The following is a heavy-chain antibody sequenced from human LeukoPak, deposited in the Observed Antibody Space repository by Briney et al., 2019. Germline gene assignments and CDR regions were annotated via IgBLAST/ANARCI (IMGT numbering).Heavy chain of an antibody. CDR2: TSADNGHT. Sequence: ASVKVYCKASGYTFTSYGISWVRQAPGQGLVWIEFTSADNGHTNYVQKFQGRVTMTTDTSTNTAYMELRSLRFDDTAMYYCARDYFSDYVFDFWGQGTLITVSS. V-gene: IGHV1-18*01. D-gene: IGHD3-10*02. CDR3: ARDYFSDYVFDF. J-gene: IGHJ4*02. CDR1: GYTFTSYG.